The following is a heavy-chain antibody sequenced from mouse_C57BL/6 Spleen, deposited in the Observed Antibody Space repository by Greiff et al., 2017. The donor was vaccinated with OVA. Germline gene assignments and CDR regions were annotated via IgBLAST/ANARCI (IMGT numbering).Heavy chain of an antibody. V-gene: IGHV1-20*01. J-gene: IGHJ4*01. CDR3: ARSEYGNYDYAMDD. Sequence: VQLQQSGPELVKPGDSVKISCKASGYSFTGYFMNWVMQSHGKSLEWIGRINPYNGDTFYNQKFKGKATLTVDKSSSTAHMELRSLTSEDSAVYYCARSEYGNYDYAMDDWGQGTSVTVSS. CDR2: INPYNGDT. CDR1: GYSFTGYF. D-gene: IGHD2-10*02.